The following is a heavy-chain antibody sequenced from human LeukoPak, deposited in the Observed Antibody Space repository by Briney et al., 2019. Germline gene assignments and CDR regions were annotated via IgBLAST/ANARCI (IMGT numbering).Heavy chain of an antibody. J-gene: IGHJ4*02. D-gene: IGHD6-13*01. CDR1: GGSISSYY. Sequence: SETLSLTCTVSGGSISSYYWSWIRQPPGKGLEWIGYIYYSGSTNYNPSLKSRATISVDTSKNQFSLKLSSVTAADTAVYYCARNLGSSSWVFDYWGQGTLVTVSS. CDR3: ARNLGSSSWVFDY. V-gene: IGHV4-59*01. CDR2: IYYSGST.